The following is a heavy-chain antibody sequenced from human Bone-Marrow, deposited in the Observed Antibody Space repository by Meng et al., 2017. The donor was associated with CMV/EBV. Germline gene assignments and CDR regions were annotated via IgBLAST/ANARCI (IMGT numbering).Heavy chain of an antibody. J-gene: IGHJ4*02. CDR1: GFTFSSYS. V-gene: IGHV3-21*01. D-gene: IGHD3-10*01. CDR2: ISSSSSYI. Sequence: GGSLRLSCAASGFTFSSYSMNWVRQAPGKGLEWVSSISSSSSYIYYADSVKGRFTISRDDAKNSLYLQMNSLRVEDTAVYFCARDDCYMSGSSGDYWGQGVLVTVSS. CDR3: ARDDCYMSGSSGDY.